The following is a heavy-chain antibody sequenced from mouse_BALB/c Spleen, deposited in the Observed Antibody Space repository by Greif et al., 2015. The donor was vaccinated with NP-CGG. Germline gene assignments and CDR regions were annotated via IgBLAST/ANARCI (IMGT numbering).Heavy chain of an antibody. V-gene: IGHV14-1*02. D-gene: IGHD2-1*01. CDR3: AYGNYFDY. CDR2: IDPENGNT. J-gene: IGHJ2*01. CDR1: GFNIKDYY. Sequence: VHVKQSGAELVRPGALVKLSCKASGFNIKDYYMHWVKQRPEQGLEWIGWIDPENGNTIYDPKFQGKASITADTSSNTAYLQLSSLTSEDTAVYYCAYGNYFDYWGQGTTLTVSS.